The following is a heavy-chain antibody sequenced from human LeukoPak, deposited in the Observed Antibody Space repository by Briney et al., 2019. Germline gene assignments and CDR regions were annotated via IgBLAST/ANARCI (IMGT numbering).Heavy chain of an antibody. CDR3: ARARVPIAVAGLYYFDY. Sequence: ASVKVSCKASGYTFTAYYIHWLRQAPGQGRDWMGWMKPDSGSSHYAQKFQGRVTMTRDTSSNSAYMDLTRLKSDDTAVYYCARARVPIAVAGLYYFDYWGQGALVTVSS. D-gene: IGHD6-19*01. J-gene: IGHJ4*02. CDR1: GYTFTAYY. V-gene: IGHV1-2*02. CDR2: MKPDSGSS.